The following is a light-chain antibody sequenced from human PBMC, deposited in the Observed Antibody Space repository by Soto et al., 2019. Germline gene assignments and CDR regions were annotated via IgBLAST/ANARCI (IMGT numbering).Light chain of an antibody. Sequence: QPVLTQPPSVSWAPGQRVTISCTGSSSYIGAGYNVHWYQQLPGTAPKLLIYGNSNRPSGVPDRFSGSKSGTSASLAITGLQAEDEADYYCQSYDSSLSGYVFGTGTKVTVL. V-gene: IGLV1-40*01. CDR2: GNS. J-gene: IGLJ1*01. CDR1: SSYIGAGYN. CDR3: QSYDSSLSGYV.